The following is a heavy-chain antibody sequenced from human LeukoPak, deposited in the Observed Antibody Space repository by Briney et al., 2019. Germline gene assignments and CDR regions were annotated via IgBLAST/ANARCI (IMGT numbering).Heavy chain of an antibody. CDR3: ARGRFRGLYYFDY. Sequence: SETLSLTCTVSGGSISSGDYYWSWIRQPPGKGLEWIGYIYYSGSTNYNPSLKSRVTISVDTSKNQFSLKLSSVTAADTAVYYCARGRFRGLYYFDYWGQGTLVTVSS. J-gene: IGHJ4*02. D-gene: IGHD3-10*01. CDR1: GGSISSGDYY. V-gene: IGHV4-30-4*01. CDR2: IYYSGST.